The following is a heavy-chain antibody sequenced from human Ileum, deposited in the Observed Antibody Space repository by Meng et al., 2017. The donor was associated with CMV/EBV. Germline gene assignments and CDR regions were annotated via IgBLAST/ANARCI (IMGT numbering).Heavy chain of an antibody. CDR3: VRDGRAGVWGAYRRFDF. CDR1: GFTFNDYE. CDR2: IDGSGNDI. V-gene: IGHV3-48*03. J-gene: IGHJ4*02. D-gene: IGHD3-16*01. Sequence: GESLKISCAASGFTFNDYEMIWVRQAPGGGLDWLSYIDGSGNDIHYADSVRGRFTVSRDNARNSLLLQMSSLRAEDSGVYYCVRDGRAGVWGAYRRFDFWGQGTLVTVS.